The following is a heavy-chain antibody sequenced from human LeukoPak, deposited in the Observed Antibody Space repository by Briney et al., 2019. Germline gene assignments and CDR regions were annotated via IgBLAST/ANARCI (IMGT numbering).Heavy chain of an antibody. CDR1: GGSISSSSYY. CDR2: IYYSGST. Sequence: SETLSLTCTVSGGSISSSSYYWGWIRQPPGKGLEWIGSIYYSGSTYYNPSLKSRVTISVDTSKNQFSLKLSSVTAADTAVYYCARIGYLGVVIRKYYYYMDVWGKGTTVTVSS. CDR3: ARIGYLGVVIRKYYYYMDV. J-gene: IGHJ6*03. V-gene: IGHV4-39*07. D-gene: IGHD3-3*01.